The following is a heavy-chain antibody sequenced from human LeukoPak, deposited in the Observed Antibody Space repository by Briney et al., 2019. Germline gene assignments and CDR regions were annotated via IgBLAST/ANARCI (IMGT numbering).Heavy chain of an antibody. CDR3: ARGQGSYGPIMGYYQYMHV. D-gene: IGHD5-18*01. Sequence: PAQTLSLTCTVSGGSISSGSYYWSWIRQPAGKGLEWIVRFCTSGSTNYNPSLKSRVTISVDKSKNQFSLKLSPVTAADTAVYYCARGQGSYGPIMGYYQYMHVWG. CDR1: GGSISSGSYY. V-gene: IGHV4-61*02. J-gene: IGHJ6*03. CDR2: FCTSGST.